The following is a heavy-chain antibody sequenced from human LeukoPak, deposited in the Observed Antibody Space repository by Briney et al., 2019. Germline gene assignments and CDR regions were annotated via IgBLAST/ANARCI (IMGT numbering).Heavy chain of an antibody. CDR3: ARQGSDSSGYYYRYYFDY. J-gene: IGHJ4*02. CDR1: GGSFSGYY. V-gene: IGHV4-34*01. Sequence: SETLSLTCAVYGGSFSGYYWSWIRQPPGKGLEWIGEINHSGSTYYNPSLKSRLTISVDTSKNQFSLKLSSVTAADTAVYYCARQGSDSSGYYYRYYFDYRGQGTLVTVSS. D-gene: IGHD3-22*01. CDR2: INHSGST.